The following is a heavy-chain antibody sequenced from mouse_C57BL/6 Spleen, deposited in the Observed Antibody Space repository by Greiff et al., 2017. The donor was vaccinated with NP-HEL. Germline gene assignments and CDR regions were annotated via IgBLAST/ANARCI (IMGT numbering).Heavy chain of an antibody. CDR3: ARYRSNYVGYAMDY. V-gene: IGHV7-3*01. CDR1: GFTFTDYY. CDR2: IRNKANGYTT. J-gene: IGHJ4*01. Sequence: EVQLVESGGGLVQPGGSLSLSCAASGFTFTDYYMSWVRQPPGKALEWLGFIRNKANGYTTEYSASVKGRFTISRDNSQSILYLQMNALRAEDSATYYCARYRSNYVGYAMDYWGQGTSVTVSS. D-gene: IGHD2-5*01.